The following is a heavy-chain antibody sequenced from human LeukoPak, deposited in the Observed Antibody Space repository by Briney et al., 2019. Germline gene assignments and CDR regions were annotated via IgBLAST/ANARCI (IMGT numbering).Heavy chain of an antibody. V-gene: IGHV3-23*01. CDR2: ISGSGAST. J-gene: IGHJ4*01. CDR3: AKDACVGDCNYHFDY. D-gene: IGHD2-21*02. Sequence: GGSLRLSCAASGFTFSSYGMHWVRQAPGKGLEWVSTISGSGASTYYSESVKGRFTISRDNFKSILYLQMNNLRDEDSAIYYCAKDACVGDCNYHFDYWGQGTFVPVSS. CDR1: GFTFSSYG.